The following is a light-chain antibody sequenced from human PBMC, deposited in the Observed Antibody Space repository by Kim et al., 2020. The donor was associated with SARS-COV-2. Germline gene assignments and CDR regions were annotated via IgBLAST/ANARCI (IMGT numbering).Light chain of an antibody. CDR1: QDITKY. J-gene: IGKJ4*01. V-gene: IGKV1-33*01. Sequence: DIQMTQSPSSLSASVGDRVTITCQASQDITKYLNWYQQKPGKAPRLLIYDADNLETGVPVRFSGSGSGTDFSFTISSLQPEDIATYYCQQYDNLPRTFGGGTKVDIK. CDR3: QQYDNLPRT. CDR2: DAD.